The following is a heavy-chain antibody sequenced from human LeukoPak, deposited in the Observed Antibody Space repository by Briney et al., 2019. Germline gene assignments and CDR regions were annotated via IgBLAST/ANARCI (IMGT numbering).Heavy chain of an antibody. V-gene: IGHV1-24*01. CDR3: ATGPAAMHYYYYGMDV. D-gene: IGHD2-2*01. CDR2: FDPEDGET. Sequence: GASVKVSCKVSGYTLTELSMHWVRQAPGKGLEWMGGFDPEDGETIYAQKFQGRVTMTEDTSTDTAYMELSSLRSEDTAVYYCATGPAAMHYYYYGMDVWGQGTTVTVSS. CDR1: GYTLTELS. J-gene: IGHJ6*02.